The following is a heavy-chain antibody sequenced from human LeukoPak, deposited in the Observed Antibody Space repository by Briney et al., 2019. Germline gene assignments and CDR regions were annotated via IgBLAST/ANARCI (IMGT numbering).Heavy chain of an antibody. CDR1: GGSISSYY. D-gene: IGHD3-9*01. J-gene: IGHJ4*02. CDR3: ARVNDILTGYLSPPYYFDY. V-gene: IGHV4-59*01. CDR2: IYYSGST. Sequence: SETLSLTCTVSGGSISSYYWSWIRQPPGKGPEWIGYIYYSGSTNYNPSLKSRVTISVDTSKNQFSLKLSSVTAADTAVYYCARVNDILTGYLSPPYYFDYWGQGTLVTVSS.